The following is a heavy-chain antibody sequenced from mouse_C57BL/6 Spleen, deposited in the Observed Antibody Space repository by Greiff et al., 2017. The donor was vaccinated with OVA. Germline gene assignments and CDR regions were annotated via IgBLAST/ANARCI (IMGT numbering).Heavy chain of an antibody. J-gene: IGHJ2*01. D-gene: IGHD3-1*01. CDR1: GFTFSDYG. CDR2: ISSGSSTI. V-gene: IGHV5-17*01. CDR3: ARSGDFDY. Sequence: DVQLVESGGGLVKPGGSLKLSCAASGFTFSDYGMHWVRQAPEKGLEWVAYISSGSSTIYYADTVKGRFTISSDNAKNTLFLQMASLRSEDTAMYYCARSGDFDYWGQGTTLTVSS.